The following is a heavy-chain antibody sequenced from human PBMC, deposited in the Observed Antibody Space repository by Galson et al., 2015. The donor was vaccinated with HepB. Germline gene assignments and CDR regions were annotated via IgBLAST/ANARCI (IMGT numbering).Heavy chain of an antibody. CDR1: GYTFTGYY. D-gene: IGHD3-22*01. CDR2: INPNSGGT. Sequence: SVKVSCKASGYTFTGYYMHWVRQAPGQGLEWMGRINPNSGGTNYAQKFQGRVTMTTDTSISTAYMELSMLRSYDTAVYYCAREYLDVVFITTYIDYWGQGTLVTVSS. J-gene: IGHJ4*02. CDR3: AREYLDVVFITTYIDY. V-gene: IGHV1-2*06.